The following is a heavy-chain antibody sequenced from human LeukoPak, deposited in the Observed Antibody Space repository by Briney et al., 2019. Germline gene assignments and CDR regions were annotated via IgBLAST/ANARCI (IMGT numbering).Heavy chain of an antibody. CDR3: XRGXTXGGGYDILTGYYDY. J-gene: IGHJ4*02. Sequence: PSETLSLTCTVSGGSISSGGYYWSWIRQHPGKGLEWIGYIYYSGSTYYNPSLKSRVTISVDTSKNQFSLKLSSVTAADTAVYXXXRGXTXGGGYDILTGYYDYWGQGTLVTVSS. D-gene: IGHD3-9*01. CDR1: GGSISSGGYY. CDR2: IYYSGST. V-gene: IGHV4-31*03.